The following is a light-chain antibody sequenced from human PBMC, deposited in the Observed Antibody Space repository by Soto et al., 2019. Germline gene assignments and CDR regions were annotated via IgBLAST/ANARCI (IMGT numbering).Light chain of an antibody. V-gene: IGKV1-5*01. CDR1: QSISSW. CDR2: DAS. CDR3: QQSNSSTWT. J-gene: IGKJ1*01. Sequence: DIQMTQSPSTLSASVGDRVTITCRASQSISSWLAWYQQKPGKAPKLLIYDASSLESGVPSRFSGSGSGTECPLTISSLQPDDFAAYYCQQSNSSTWTFGQGTKVEIK.